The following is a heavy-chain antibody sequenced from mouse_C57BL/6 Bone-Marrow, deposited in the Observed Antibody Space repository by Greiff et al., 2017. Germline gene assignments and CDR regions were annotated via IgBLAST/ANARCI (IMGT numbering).Heavy chain of an antibody. CDR2: IDPETGGT. CDR1: GYTFTDYE. V-gene: IGHV1-15*01. D-gene: IGHD1-1*01. J-gene: IGHJ3*01. CDR3: TRATGGGFAY. Sequence: VQLQESGAELVRPGASVTLSCKASGYTFTDYEMHWVKQTPVHGLEWIGAIDPETGGTAYNQKFKGKAILTADKSSSTAYMELSSLTSEDSAVYYCTRATGGGFAYWGQGTLVTVSA.